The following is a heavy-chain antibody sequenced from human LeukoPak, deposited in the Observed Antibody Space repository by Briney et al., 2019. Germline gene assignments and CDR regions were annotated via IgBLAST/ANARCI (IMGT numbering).Heavy chain of an antibody. CDR3: AKIPGDHWDYFDY. CDR2: IKQDGSEK. J-gene: IGHJ4*02. D-gene: IGHD2-21*01. Sequence: PGGSLRLSCAASGFTFSSYWMSWVRQAPGKGLEWVANIKQDGSEKYYVDSVKGRFTISRDNSKNTLYLQMNSLRAEDTAVYYCAKIPGDHWDYFDYWGQGTLVTVSS. CDR1: GFTFSSYW. V-gene: IGHV3-7*03.